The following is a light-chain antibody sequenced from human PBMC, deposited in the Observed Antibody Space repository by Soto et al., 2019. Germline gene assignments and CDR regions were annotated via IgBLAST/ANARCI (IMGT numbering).Light chain of an antibody. J-gene: IGLJ1*01. CDR1: SSNIGAGYD. Sequence: QSALTQPPSVSGAPGQRVTISCTGSSSNIGAGYDVHWYQQLPGTAPKLLIYGNSNRPSGVPDRFSGSKSGTSASLAITGFQAEDEADYYCQSYDSSLSGHYVFGTGTKLTVL. V-gene: IGLV1-40*01. CDR2: GNS. CDR3: QSYDSSLSGHYV.